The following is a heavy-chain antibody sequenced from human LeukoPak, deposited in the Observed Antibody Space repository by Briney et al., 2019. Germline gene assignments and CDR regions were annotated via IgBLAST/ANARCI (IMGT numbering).Heavy chain of an antibody. J-gene: IGHJ4*02. CDR1: GGSISSSNW. V-gene: IGHV4-4*02. CDR2: IYHSGST. Sequence: SETLSLTCAVSGGSISSSNWWSWVRQPPGKGLEWIGEIYHSGSTNYNPSLKSRVTISVDKSKNQFSLKLSSVTAADTAVYYCARGGGDGDYYFDYWGQGTLVTVSS. D-gene: IGHD4-17*01. CDR3: ARGGGDGDYYFDY.